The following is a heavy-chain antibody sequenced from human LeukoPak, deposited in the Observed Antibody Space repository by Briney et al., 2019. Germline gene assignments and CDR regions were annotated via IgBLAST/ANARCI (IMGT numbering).Heavy chain of an antibody. Sequence: GGSLRLSCTASGFTFSSLAMNWVRQVPGKGLEWVSVVTGDSGTIHYSDSVKGRFTISRDNSKNTLYLQVNSLRAEDTAVYYCAKAPRSTTVTPDYWGQGTLVTVSS. CDR2: VTGDSGTI. CDR1: GFTFSSLA. V-gene: IGHV3-23*01. D-gene: IGHD4-17*01. CDR3: AKAPRSTTVTPDY. J-gene: IGHJ4*02.